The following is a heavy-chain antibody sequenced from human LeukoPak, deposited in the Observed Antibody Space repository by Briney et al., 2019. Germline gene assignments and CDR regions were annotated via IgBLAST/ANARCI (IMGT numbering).Heavy chain of an antibody. D-gene: IGHD3-22*01. J-gene: IGHJ4*02. V-gene: IGHV4-34*01. CDR2: INHSGST. CDR3: ARAHPFLRYYDSSGYYDY. CDR1: GGSFSGYY. Sequence: SETLSLTCAVYGGSFSGYYWSWIRQPPGKGLEWIGEINHSGSTNYNPSLKSRVTISVDTSKNQFSLKLSSVAAADTAVYYCARAHPFLRYYDSSGYYDYWGQGTLVTVSS.